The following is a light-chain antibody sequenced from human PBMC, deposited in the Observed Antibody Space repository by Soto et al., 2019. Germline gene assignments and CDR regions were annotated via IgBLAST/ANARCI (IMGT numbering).Light chain of an antibody. Sequence: IVMTQFPATLSVSPGETATLSCRASQSVGSNLVWYQQRPGQAPRLLIYGASNRATGIPDRFSGSGSGTDFTLTISRLEPEDFAVYYCQQYGSSGTFGQGTKV. CDR1: QSVGSN. V-gene: IGKV3-20*01. CDR2: GAS. CDR3: QQYGSSGT. J-gene: IGKJ1*01.